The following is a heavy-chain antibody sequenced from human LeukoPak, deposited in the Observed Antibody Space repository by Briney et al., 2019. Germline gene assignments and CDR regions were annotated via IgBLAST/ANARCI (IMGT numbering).Heavy chain of an antibody. V-gene: IGHV4-4*07. D-gene: IGHD1-1*01. CDR2: MYTSGST. CDR3: ARLRVVVGTRGPQWFDP. Sequence: SETLSLTCTVSGDSISRYYWSWVRQPAGKGLEWLGHMYTSGSTTYNPSLKSRVTMSVDTSKNQLSLKVRSATAADTAVYYCARLRVVVGTRGPQWFDPWGQGTLVTVSS. CDR1: GDSISRYY. J-gene: IGHJ5*02.